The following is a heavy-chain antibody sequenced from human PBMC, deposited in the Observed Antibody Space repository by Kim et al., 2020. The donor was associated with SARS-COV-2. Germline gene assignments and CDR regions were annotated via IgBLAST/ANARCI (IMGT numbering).Heavy chain of an antibody. CDR2: IRSKANSYAT. CDR1: GFTFSGSA. Sequence: GGSLRLSCAASGFTFSGSAMHWVRQAFGKGLEWVGRIRSKANSYATAYAASVKGRFTISRDDSKNTAYLQMNSLKTEDTAVYYCTRHREVLQLWLGRYYYYGMDVWGQGTTVTVSS. D-gene: IGHD5-18*01. J-gene: IGHJ6*02. CDR3: TRHREVLQLWLGRYYYYGMDV. V-gene: IGHV3-73*01.